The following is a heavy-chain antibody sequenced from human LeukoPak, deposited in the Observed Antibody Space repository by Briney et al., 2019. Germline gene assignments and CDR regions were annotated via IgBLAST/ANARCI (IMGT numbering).Heavy chain of an antibody. D-gene: IGHD2-2*01. CDR1: GGSISSGGYY. V-gene: IGHV4-30-2*01. CDR3: ARGARLSIVVVPAARGNWFDP. CDR2: IYHSGST. Sequence: SETLSLTCTVSGGSISSGGYYWSWIRQPPGKGLEWIGYIYHSGSTYYNPSLKSRVTISVDRSKNQFSLKLSSVTAADTAVYYCARGARLSIVVVPAARGNWFDPWGQGTLVTVSS. J-gene: IGHJ5*02.